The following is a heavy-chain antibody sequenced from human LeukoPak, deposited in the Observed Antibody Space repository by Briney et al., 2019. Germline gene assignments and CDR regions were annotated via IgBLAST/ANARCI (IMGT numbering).Heavy chain of an antibody. Sequence: GGSLRLSCAASGFTVSSNYMSWVRQAPGKGLEWVSVIYSGGSSYYADSVKGRFTISRDNSKNTLYLQMNSLRAEDTAVYYCAKAPKGIVTGSWFDYWGQGTLVTVSS. V-gene: IGHV3-66*01. D-gene: IGHD2-21*02. J-gene: IGHJ4*02. CDR3: AKAPKGIVTGSWFDY. CDR1: GFTVSSNY. CDR2: IYSGGSS.